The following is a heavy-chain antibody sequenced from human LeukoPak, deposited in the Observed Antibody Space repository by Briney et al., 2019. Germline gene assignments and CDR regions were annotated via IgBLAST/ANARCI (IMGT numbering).Heavy chain of an antibody. CDR1: GFTFSSYE. Sequence: GGSLRLSCAASGFTFSSYEMNWVRQAPGKGLEWVSYISSSGSTIYYADSVKGRFTISRDNAKNSLYLQMNSLRAEDTAAYYCARDCGREGFDYWGQGTLVTVSS. V-gene: IGHV3-48*03. J-gene: IGHJ4*02. CDR3: ARDCGREGFDY. CDR2: ISSSGSTI.